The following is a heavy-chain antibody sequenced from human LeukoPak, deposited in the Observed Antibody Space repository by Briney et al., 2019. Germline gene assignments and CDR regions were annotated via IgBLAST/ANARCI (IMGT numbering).Heavy chain of an antibody. CDR1: GGSISSYY. CDR2: IYYSGST. D-gene: IGHD2-15*01. J-gene: IGHJ4*02. CDR3: ARQSGRFPDY. V-gene: IGHV4-39*01. Sequence: PSETLSLTCTVSGGSISSYYWGWIRQPPGRGLEWIGSIYYSGSTYYNPSLKSRVTISVDTSKNQFSLRLSSVTAADTAVYYCARQSGRFPDYWGQGTLVTVSS.